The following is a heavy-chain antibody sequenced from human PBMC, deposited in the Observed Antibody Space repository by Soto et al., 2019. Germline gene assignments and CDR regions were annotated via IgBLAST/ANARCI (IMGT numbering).Heavy chain of an antibody. CDR1: GFSLSTSGVG. J-gene: IGHJ2*01. Sequence: QITLKESGPTLVKPTQTLTLTCTFSGFSLSTSGVGVGWIRQPPGKALEWLALIYWDDDKRYSPSLKSRLTITKDTPKNQVVLTMTNMDPVDTATYYCAHTLGYSSSWSVFYFDLWGRGTLVTVSS. V-gene: IGHV2-5*02. D-gene: IGHD6-13*01. CDR3: AHTLGYSSSWSVFYFDL. CDR2: IYWDDDK.